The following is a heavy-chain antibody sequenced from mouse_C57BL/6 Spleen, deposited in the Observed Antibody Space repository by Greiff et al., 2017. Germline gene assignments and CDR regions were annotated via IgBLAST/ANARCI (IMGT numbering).Heavy chain of an antibody. CDR3: ARYYGYGGYAMDY. D-gene: IGHD2-2*01. CDR1: GFTFSDYG. V-gene: IGHV5-17*01. Sequence: EVKLVESGGGLVKPGGSLKLSCAASGFTFSDYGMHWVRQAPEKGLEWVAYISSGSSTIYYADTVKGRFTISRDNAKNTLFLQMTSLRSEDTAMYYCARYYGYGGYAMDYWGRGTSVTVSS. J-gene: IGHJ4*01. CDR2: ISSGSSTI.